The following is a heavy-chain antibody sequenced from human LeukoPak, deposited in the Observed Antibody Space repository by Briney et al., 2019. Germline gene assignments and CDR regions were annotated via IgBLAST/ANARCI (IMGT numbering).Heavy chain of an antibody. CDR3: ATEQLVFVY. CDR1: GFTFSNDW. CDR2: IKSKTDGGTT. J-gene: IGHJ4*02. D-gene: IGHD6-13*01. V-gene: IGHV3-15*01. Sequence: GGSLRLSCAASGFTFSNDWMSWVRQVPGKRLEWVGRIKSKTDGGTTDYAAPVKGRFTISRDDSKSTLYLQMNSLKTEDTAVYYCATEQLVFVYWGQGTLVTVSS.